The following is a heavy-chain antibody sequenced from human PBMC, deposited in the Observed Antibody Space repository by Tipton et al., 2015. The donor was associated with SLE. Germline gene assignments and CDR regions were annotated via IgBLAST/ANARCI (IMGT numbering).Heavy chain of an antibody. D-gene: IGHD4-17*01. V-gene: IGHV3-74*01. CDR1: GFTFSSYW. CDR3: ASAMTTVTTVDL. Sequence: SLRLSCAASGFTFSSYWMHWVRQAPGKGLVWVSRINSDGSSTSYADSVKGRFTISRDNAKNTPYLQMNSLRAEDTAVYYCASAMTTVTTVDLWGRGTLVTVSS. J-gene: IGHJ2*01. CDR2: INSDGSST.